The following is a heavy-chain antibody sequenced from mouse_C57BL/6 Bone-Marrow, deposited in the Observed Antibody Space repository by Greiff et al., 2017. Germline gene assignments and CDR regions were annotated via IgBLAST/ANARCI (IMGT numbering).Heavy chain of an antibody. Sequence: VQLQQSGAELVRPGASVKLSCTASGFNIKDDYMHWVKQRPEQGLEWIGWIDPENGDTEYASKFQGKATITADTSSNTAYLPLSSLTAEDTAVYYCTTATTVVPYWGQGTTLTVSS. CDR2: IDPENGDT. V-gene: IGHV14-4*01. J-gene: IGHJ2*01. D-gene: IGHD1-1*01. CDR1: GFNIKDDY. CDR3: TTATTVVPY.